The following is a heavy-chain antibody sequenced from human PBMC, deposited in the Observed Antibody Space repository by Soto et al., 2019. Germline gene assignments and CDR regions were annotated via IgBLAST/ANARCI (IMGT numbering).Heavy chain of an antibody. D-gene: IGHD2-15*01. Sequence: QVQMVQSGAEVKKPGASVKVSCRASGYSFTSYDVNWVRQATGQGLEWMGWMNSNSGNTAFAQKFQGRVTMTRDIPISTAYMELIGMRSEDTAVYYCASYQYTSYCSDGSCSYDAFDIWGQGTVVTVSS. CDR1: GYSFTSYD. V-gene: IGHV1-8*01. CDR2: MNSNSGNT. J-gene: IGHJ3*02. CDR3: ASYQYTSYCSDGSCSYDAFDI.